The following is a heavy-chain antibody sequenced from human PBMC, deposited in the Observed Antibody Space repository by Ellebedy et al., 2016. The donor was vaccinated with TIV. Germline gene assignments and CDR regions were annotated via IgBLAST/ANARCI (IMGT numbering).Heavy chain of an antibody. J-gene: IGHJ4*02. CDR2: INLGIGDT. CDR3: ARGYSYEFDY. V-gene: IGHV1-3*01. CDR1: GYIFTTYA. D-gene: IGHD5-18*01. Sequence: AASVKVSCKTSGYIFTTYAMHWVRQAPGQSLEWMVWINLGIGDTKYSQNFQGRLTITSDASASTVYMELSSLRSGDTAVYFCARGYSYEFDYWGQGTLVTVSS.